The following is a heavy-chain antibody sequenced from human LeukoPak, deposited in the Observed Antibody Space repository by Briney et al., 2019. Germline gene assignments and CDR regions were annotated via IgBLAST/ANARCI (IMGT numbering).Heavy chain of an antibody. Sequence: PGGSLRLSCAASGFTFSSYAMHWVRQAPGKGLEWVAVISYDGSNKYYADSVKGRFTISRDNSKNTLYLQMNSLRAEDTAVYYCARERWLQLRGPFDYWGQGTLVTVSS. CDR3: ARERWLQLRGPFDY. D-gene: IGHD5-24*01. V-gene: IGHV3-30-3*01. CDR2: ISYDGSNK. CDR1: GFTFSSYA. J-gene: IGHJ4*02.